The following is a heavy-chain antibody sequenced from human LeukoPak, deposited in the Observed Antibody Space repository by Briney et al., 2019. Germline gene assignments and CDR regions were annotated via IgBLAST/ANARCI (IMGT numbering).Heavy chain of an antibody. V-gene: IGHV4-31*03. Sequence: SQTLSLTCTVSGGSISSGDYYWSWIRQHPGKGLEWIGYIFYRGSTYYNPSLKSRVAISVDTSKNQFSLELSSVTAADKAGYYCAKELVDYYSSGYYYGNWFDPWGQGTLVTVSS. CDR2: IFYRGST. CDR1: GGSISSGDYY. CDR3: AKELVDYYSSGYYYGNWFDP. D-gene: IGHD3-22*01. J-gene: IGHJ5*02.